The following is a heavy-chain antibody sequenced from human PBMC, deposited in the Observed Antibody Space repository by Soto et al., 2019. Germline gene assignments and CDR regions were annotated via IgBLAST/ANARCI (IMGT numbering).Heavy chain of an antibody. Sequence: SSETLSLTCAVYGGSFSGYYWSWIRQPPGKGLEWIGEINHSGSTNYNPSLKSRVTISVDTSKNQFSLKLSSVTAADTAVYYCARGLPSRILTGHACDYWGQGTLVTVSS. CDR1: GGSFSGYY. CDR2: INHSGST. J-gene: IGHJ4*02. D-gene: IGHD3-9*01. CDR3: ARGLPSRILTGHACDY. V-gene: IGHV4-34*01.